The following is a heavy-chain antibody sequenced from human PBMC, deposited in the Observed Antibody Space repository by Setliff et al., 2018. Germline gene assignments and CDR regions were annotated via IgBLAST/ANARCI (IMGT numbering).Heavy chain of an antibody. D-gene: IGHD5-18*01. Sequence: SVKVSCKASGDSFSNYAISWVRQAPGQGLEWMGGIIPMFGTPAYTQKFQDRVTITTDESTSTAYMELSSLGSEDTAVYYCVREGVDTSPGLGDYYYMDVWGKGTTVTVSS. J-gene: IGHJ6*03. CDR3: VREGVDTSPGLGDYYYMDV. CDR2: IIPMFGTP. CDR1: GDSFSNYA. V-gene: IGHV1-69*05.